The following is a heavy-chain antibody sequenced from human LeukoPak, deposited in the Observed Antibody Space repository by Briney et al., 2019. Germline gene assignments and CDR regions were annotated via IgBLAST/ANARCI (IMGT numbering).Heavy chain of an antibody. J-gene: IGHJ4*02. CDR2: ISYDVSNK. CDR3: ARDNYYGSGSYLV. V-gene: IGHV3-30*04. D-gene: IGHD3-10*01. CDR1: GVTFSSYA. Sequence: GRSLRLSCAASGVTFSSYAMHWVRQAPGKGLEWVAVISYDVSNKYYADSVKGRFTISRDNSKNTLYLQMNSLRAEDTAVYYCARDNYYGSGSYLVWGQGTLVTVSS.